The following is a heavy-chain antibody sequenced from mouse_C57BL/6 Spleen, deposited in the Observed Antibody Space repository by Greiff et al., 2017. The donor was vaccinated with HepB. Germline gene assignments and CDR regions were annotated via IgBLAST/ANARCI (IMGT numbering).Heavy chain of an antibody. V-gene: IGHV5-17*01. Sequence: EVKLVESGGGLVKPGGSLKLSCAASGFTFSDYGMHWVRQAPEKGLEWVAYISSGSSTIYYADTVKGRFTISRDNAKNTLFLQMTSLRSEDTAMYYCARYDYDGPPSYWGQGTLVTVSA. CDR3: ARYDYDGPPSY. D-gene: IGHD2-4*01. J-gene: IGHJ3*01. CDR2: ISSGSSTI. CDR1: GFTFSDYG.